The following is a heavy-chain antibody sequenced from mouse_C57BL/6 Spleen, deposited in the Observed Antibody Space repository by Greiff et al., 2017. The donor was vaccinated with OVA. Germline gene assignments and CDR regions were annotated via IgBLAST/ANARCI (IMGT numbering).Heavy chain of an antibody. CDR3: ARTHYYYGSGGYFDV. CDR2: IWSGGST. CDR1: GFSLTSYG. D-gene: IGHD1-1*01. J-gene: IGHJ1*03. Sequence: QVQLQQSGPGLVQPSQSLSITCTVSGFSLTSYGVHWVRQSPGKGLEWLGVIWSGGSTDYNAAFISRLSISKDNSKSQVFFKMNSPQADDTAIYYCARTHYYYGSGGYFDVWGTGTTVTVSS. V-gene: IGHV2-2*01.